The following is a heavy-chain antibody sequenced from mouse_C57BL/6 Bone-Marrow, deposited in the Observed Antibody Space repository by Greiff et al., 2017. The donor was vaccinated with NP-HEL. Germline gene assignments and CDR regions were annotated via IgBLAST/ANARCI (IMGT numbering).Heavy chain of an antibody. J-gene: IGHJ1*03. D-gene: IGHD1-1*01. CDR1: GYSFTSYY. V-gene: IGHV1-66*01. CDR3: ARSPLFYYGSSWGYFDV. Sequence: QVQLKQSGPELVKPGASVKISCKASGYSFTSYYIHWVKQRPGQGLEWIGWIYPGSGNTKHNEKFKGKATLTADTSSSTAYMQLSSLTSEDSAVYYCARSPLFYYGSSWGYFDVWGTGTTVTVSS. CDR2: IYPGSGNT.